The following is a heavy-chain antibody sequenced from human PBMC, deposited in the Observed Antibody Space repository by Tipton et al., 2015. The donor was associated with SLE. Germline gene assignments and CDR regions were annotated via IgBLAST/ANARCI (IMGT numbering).Heavy chain of an antibody. D-gene: IGHD3-16*01. J-gene: IGHJ6*04. CDR1: GYTFTSYG. Sequence: QSGPEVKKPGASVKVSCKASGYTFTSYGISWGRQDPGQGLEWMGWISAYNGNTNYAQKLQGRVTMTTDTSTSTAYMELRSLRSDDPCMYERARVWGAGLAFWGAGTPGTVSS. CDR3: ARVWGAGLAF. V-gene: IGHV1-18*01. CDR2: ISAYNGNT.